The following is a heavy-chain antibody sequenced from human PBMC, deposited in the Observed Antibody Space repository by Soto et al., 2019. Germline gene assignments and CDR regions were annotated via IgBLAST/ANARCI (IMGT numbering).Heavy chain of an antibody. D-gene: IGHD3-22*01. Sequence: EVQLVESGGGLVQPGGSLRLSCAASGFPFSSHSMSWVRQAPGKGLEWVSYTSGTGGTIKYADSVKGRFTIFRDNAKNSLYLQMNSLRDEDTAVYYCARISNFYDSAGYFDAFDIWGQGTLVTVSS. CDR3: ARISNFYDSAGYFDAFDI. V-gene: IGHV3-48*02. CDR1: GFPFSSHS. CDR2: TSGTGGTI. J-gene: IGHJ3*02.